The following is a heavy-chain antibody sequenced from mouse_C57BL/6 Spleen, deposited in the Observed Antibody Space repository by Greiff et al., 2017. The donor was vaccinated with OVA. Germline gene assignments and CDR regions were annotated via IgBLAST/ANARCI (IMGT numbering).Heavy chain of an antibody. CDR1: GYSITSGYY. J-gene: IGHJ4*01. D-gene: IGHD2-1*01. Sequence: DVQLQESGPGLVKPSQSLSLTCSVTGYSITSGYYWNWIRQFPGNKLEWMGYISYDGSNNYNPSLKNRISITRDTSKNQFFLKLNSVTTEDTATYYCARDPIYYDYDGMDYWGQGTSVTVSS. CDR2: ISYDGSN. V-gene: IGHV3-6*01. CDR3: ARDPIYYDYDGMDY.